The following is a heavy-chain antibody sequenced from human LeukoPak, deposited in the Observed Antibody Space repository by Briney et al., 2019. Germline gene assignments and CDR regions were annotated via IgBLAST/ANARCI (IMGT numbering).Heavy chain of an antibody. J-gene: IGHJ4*02. CDR3: TTVAS. V-gene: IGHV3-15*01. CDR2: IKGKSDGGTT. Sequence: GGSLRLSCAASGFTFSSAWMSWVRQASGTGLEWVGRIKGKSDGGTTDYAAPVRGRFTISRDDSKNTVYLQMDSLKIEDTAVYYCTTVASWGQGTLVTVSS. CDR1: GFTFSSAW.